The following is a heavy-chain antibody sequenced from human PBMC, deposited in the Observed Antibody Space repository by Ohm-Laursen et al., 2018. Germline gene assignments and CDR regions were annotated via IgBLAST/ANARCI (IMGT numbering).Heavy chain of an antibody. CDR2: ISAYNGNT. CDR3: ARESIFGVVMHTKDAFDI. D-gene: IGHD3-3*01. Sequence: SVKVSCNASGYTFTSYGISWVRQAPGQGLEWMGWISAYNGNTNYAQKLQGRVTMTTDTSTSTAYMELRSLRSDDTAVYYCARESIFGVVMHTKDAFDIWGQGTMVTVSS. CDR1: GYTFTSYG. J-gene: IGHJ3*02. V-gene: IGHV1-18*01.